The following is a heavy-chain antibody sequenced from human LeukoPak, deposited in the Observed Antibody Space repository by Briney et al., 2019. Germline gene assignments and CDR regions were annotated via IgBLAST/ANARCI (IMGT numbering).Heavy chain of an antibody. D-gene: IGHD5-12*01. V-gene: IGHV2-5*02. J-gene: IGHJ3*02. Sequence: SGPTLVNPTQTLTLTCTFSGFSLSTSGVGVGWVRHPPGKALAWLALIYWDDDKRYSPSLKTRLTITKDTSKNQVVLRMTNMDPVDTATYYCAHRSGYSFGSDALDIWGQGTLVTVSS. CDR1: GFSLSTSGVG. CDR3: AHRSGYSFGSDALDI. CDR2: IYWDDDK.